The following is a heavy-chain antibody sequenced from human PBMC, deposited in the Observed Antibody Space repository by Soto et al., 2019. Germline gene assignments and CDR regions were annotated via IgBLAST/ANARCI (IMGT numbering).Heavy chain of an antibody. CDR1: GYTFTSYG. Sequence: ASVKVSCKASGYTFTSYGISWVRQAPGQGLEWMGWISAYNGNTNYAQKLQGRVTMTTDTSTSTAYMELRSLRSDDTAVYYCARDKWSSGWPQLLGGFDCWGQGTLVTVSS. CDR3: ARDKWSSGWPQLLGGFDC. V-gene: IGHV1-18*01. D-gene: IGHD6-19*01. CDR2: ISAYNGNT. J-gene: IGHJ4*02.